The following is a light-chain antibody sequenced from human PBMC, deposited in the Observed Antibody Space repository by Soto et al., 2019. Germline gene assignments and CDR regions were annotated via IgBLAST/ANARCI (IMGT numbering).Light chain of an antibody. V-gene: IGLV2-14*01. CDR2: DVS. CDR1: SSDVGDYNY. CDR3: SSYTSTNTGVV. Sequence: QSALTQPASVSGSPGQSITISCTGTSSDVGDYNYVSWYQQHPGKAPTLMIYDVSNRPSGLSNRFSGSKSGNTASLTISGIQAEDEADYYCSSYTSTNTGVVFGGGTKVTVL. J-gene: IGLJ2*01.